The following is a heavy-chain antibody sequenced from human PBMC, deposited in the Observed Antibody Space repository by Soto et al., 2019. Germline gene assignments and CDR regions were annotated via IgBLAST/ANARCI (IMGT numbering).Heavy chain of an antibody. Sequence: ASVKVSCKASGYPFTSYVISWVRQAPGQGLEWMGWISAYNGNTNYAQKLQGRVTMTTDTSTSTAYMELRSLRSDDTAVYYCARDPKDIVVVVAATPESYFDYWG. V-gene: IGHV1-18*01. CDR1: GYPFTSYV. D-gene: IGHD2-15*01. J-gene: IGHJ4*03. CDR3: ARDPKDIVVVVAATPESYFDY. CDR2: ISAYNGNT.